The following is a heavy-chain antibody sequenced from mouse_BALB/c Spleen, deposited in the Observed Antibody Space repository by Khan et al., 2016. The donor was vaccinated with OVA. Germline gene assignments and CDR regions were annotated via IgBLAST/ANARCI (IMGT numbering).Heavy chain of an antibody. Sequence: EVELVESGGGLVQPGGSRKLSCAASGFTFSNFGMNWVSQAPEKGLEWVAYISSGSATIYYADTVKGRFTISRDNPKTTLFLQMTSLRSEDSAISYCARSLITTWYFDVWGAGTTFTVSS. CDR3: ARSLITTWYFDV. CDR1: GFTFSNFG. J-gene: IGHJ1*01. D-gene: IGHD2-4*01. CDR2: ISSGSATI. V-gene: IGHV5-17*02.